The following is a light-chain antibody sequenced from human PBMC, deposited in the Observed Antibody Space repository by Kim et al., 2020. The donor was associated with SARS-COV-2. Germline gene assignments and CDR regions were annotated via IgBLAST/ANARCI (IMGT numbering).Light chain of an antibody. V-gene: IGLV1-44*01. CDR1: SSNIGSNT. CDR3: AAWDDSLNGPV. CDR2: SNK. Sequence: GQRVTISCSGRSSNIGSNTVNWYQQLPGTAPKLLIYSNKQRPSGVPDRFSGSKSGTSASLAISGLQSEDEADYYCAAWDDSLNGPVFGTGTKVTVL. J-gene: IGLJ1*01.